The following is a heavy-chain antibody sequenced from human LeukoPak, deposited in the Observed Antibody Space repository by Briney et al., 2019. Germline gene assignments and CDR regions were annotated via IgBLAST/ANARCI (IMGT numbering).Heavy chain of an antibody. CDR1: GFTFSTYW. CDR3: ASDLGATSVFDI. V-gene: IGHV3-74*01. Sequence: GGSLRLSCAASGFTFSTYWMHWVRQAPGKGLVWVSHINSDGSSTTYADSVKGRFTISRDNAQNTLFLQMNSLRDEDTAVYFCASDLGATSVFDIWGQGTMVTVSS. J-gene: IGHJ3*02. CDR2: INSDGSST. D-gene: IGHD1-26*01.